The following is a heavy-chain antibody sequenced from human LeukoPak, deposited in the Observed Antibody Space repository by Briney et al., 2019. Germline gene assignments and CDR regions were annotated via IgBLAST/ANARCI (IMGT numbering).Heavy chain of an antibody. J-gene: IGHJ6*03. V-gene: IGHV1-69*13. CDR1: GGTFSSYA. D-gene: IGHD1-14*01. Sequence: SVKVSCKASGGTFSSYAISWVRQAPGQGLEWMGGIIPIFGTANYAQKFQGRVTITADESTSTAYMELSSLRSEDMAVYYCAAVRNYYYYMDVWGKGTTVTISS. CDR3: AAVRNYYYYMDV. CDR2: IIPIFGTA.